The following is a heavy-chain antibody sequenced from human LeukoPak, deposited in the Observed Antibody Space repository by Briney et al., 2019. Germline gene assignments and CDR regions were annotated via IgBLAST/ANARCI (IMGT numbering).Heavy chain of an antibody. J-gene: IGHJ4*02. CDR1: GGSISSYY. D-gene: IGHD4-17*01. Sequence: SETLSLTCTVSGGSISSYYWSWIRQPPGKGLEWIGYIYYSGSTNYNPSLKSRVTISVDTSKNQFSLKLSSVTAADTAVYYCARVSTSVTSFFDYWGQGILVTVSS. CDR2: IYYSGST. CDR3: ARVSTSVTSFFDY. V-gene: IGHV4-59*01.